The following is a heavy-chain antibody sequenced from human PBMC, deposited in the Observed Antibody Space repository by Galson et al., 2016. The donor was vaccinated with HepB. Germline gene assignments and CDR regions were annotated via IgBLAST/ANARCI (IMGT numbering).Heavy chain of an antibody. J-gene: IGHJ5*02. V-gene: IGHV3-21*01. CDR3: AREECSSSSCNWFDP. D-gene: IGHD2-2*01. CDR1: GFSFIMYN. CDR2: ISSSSIYI. Sequence: SLRLSCAASGFSFIMYNMNWVRQAPGKGLEWVSSISSSSIYIYYADSVKGRFTISRDNAKNSLYLQMNSLRAEDTGVYYCAREECSSSSCNWFDPWGQGTLVTVSS.